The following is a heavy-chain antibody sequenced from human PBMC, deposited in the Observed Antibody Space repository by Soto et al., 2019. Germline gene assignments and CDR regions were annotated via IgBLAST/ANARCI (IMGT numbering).Heavy chain of an antibody. CDR2: IFYSGST. CDR3: ARAPYSSGWQGGYYYYYMDV. Sequence: QVQLQESGPGLVKPSQTLSLTCTVSGGSISSGGYYWSWIRQHPGKGLEWIGYIFYSGSTYYNPSLKSRATISLDTSKNQFSLRLSSVTAADTAVYYCARAPYSSGWQGGYYYYYMDVWGKGTTVTVSS. J-gene: IGHJ6*03. V-gene: IGHV4-31*03. D-gene: IGHD6-19*01. CDR1: GGSISSGGYY.